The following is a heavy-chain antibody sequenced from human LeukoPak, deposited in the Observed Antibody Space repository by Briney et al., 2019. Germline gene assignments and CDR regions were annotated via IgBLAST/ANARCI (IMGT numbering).Heavy chain of an antibody. CDR1: GFTFSSYA. J-gene: IGHJ4*02. V-gene: IGHV3-66*01. Sequence: GGSLRLSCAASGFTFSSYAMSWVRQAPGKGLEWVSVIYSGGSTYYADSVKGRFTISRDNSKNTLYLQMNSLRVEDTAVYYCALGLVTDYWGQGTLVTVSS. CDR3: ALGLVTDY. CDR2: IYSGGST. D-gene: IGHD3-9*01.